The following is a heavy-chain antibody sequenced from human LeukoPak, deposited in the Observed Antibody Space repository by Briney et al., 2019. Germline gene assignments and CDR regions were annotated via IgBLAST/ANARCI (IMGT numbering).Heavy chain of an antibody. J-gene: IGHJ4*02. D-gene: IGHD6-13*01. CDR1: GFTFSSYW. V-gene: IGHV3-74*01. Sequence: TGGSLRLSCAASGFTFSSYWMHWVRQAPGKGLVWVSRINSDGSSTSYADSVKGRFTISRDNAKNTLYLQMNSLRAEDTAVYYCARVYSSSWYRDYYFDYWGQGTLVTVSS. CDR2: INSDGSST. CDR3: ARVYSSSWYRDYYFDY.